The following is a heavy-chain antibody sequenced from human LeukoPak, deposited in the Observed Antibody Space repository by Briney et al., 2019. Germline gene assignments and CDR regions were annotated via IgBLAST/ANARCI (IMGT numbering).Heavy chain of an antibody. Sequence: GESLKISCKGSGYSFTSYWIGWVRQMPGKGLEWMGIIYPGDSDTRYSPSFQGQVTISADKSISTAYLQWSSLKASDTAMYNCARTGYGQLPTYYFDYWGQGTLVTVSS. D-gene: IGHD2-2*01. CDR1: GYSFTSYW. CDR3: ARTGYGQLPTYYFDY. CDR2: IYPGDSDT. J-gene: IGHJ4*02. V-gene: IGHV5-51*01.